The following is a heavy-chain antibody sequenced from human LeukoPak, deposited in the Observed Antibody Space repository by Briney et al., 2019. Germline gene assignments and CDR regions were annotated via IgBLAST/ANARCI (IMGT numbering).Heavy chain of an antibody. CDR2: MNQRGSM. V-gene: IGHV4-34*01. CDR3: ARVTGYIVEDYFDY. D-gene: IGHD3-22*01. J-gene: IGHJ4*02. CDR1: GASFTGYY. Sequence: RPSETLSLTCDVYGASFTGYYWSWIRQSPGKGLEWIGEMNQRGSMNYNPSLKSRVTISVDRSKNQFSLKLSSVTAADTAVYYCARVTGYIVEDYFDYWGQGTLVTVSS.